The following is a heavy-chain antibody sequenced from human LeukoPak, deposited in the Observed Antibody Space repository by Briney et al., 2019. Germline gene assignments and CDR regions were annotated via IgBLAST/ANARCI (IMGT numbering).Heavy chain of an antibody. D-gene: IGHD3-3*01. Sequence: ASVKVSCKASGYTFTSYDINWVRQATGQGLEWMGWMNPNSGNTGYAQKFQGRVTMTRNTSICTAYMELSRLRSDDTAVYYCARLGVVIDTVWGQGTLVTVSS. CDR3: ARLGVVIDTV. J-gene: IGHJ4*02. V-gene: IGHV1-8*01. CDR1: GYTFTSYD. CDR2: MNPNSGNT.